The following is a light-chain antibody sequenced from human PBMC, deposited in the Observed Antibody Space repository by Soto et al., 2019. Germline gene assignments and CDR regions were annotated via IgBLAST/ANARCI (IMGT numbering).Light chain of an antibody. J-gene: IGLJ1*01. CDR1: SSDVGSYNL. CDR2: EGS. Sequence: QSALTQPASVSGSPGQSITISCTGTSSDVGSYNLVSWYQQYPGKAPKLMIYEGSKRPSGVSNRFSGSKSGNTASLTISGLQAGDEADYYCCSYAGSSTYVFGTGTKVTVL. V-gene: IGLV2-23*01. CDR3: CSYAGSSTYV.